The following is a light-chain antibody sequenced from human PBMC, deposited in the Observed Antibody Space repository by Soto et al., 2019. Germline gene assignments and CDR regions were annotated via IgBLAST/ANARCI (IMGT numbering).Light chain of an antibody. CDR1: SSNIGAGYD. J-gene: IGLJ2*01. Sequence: QSVLTQPPSLSGAPGQRVTISCTGSSSNIGAGYDVHWYQQLPGTAPKLLIYGNSNRPSGVPDRFSGSKSGTSASLAITGLQAEDEADYYCQSYDSSLSAYVVFGGGTKVTVL. V-gene: IGLV1-40*01. CDR3: QSYDSSLSAYVV. CDR2: GNS.